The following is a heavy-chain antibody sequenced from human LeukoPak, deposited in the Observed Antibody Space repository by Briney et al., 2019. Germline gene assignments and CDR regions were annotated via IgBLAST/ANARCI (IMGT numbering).Heavy chain of an antibody. CDR3: ARVKGSGWSPFDF. CDR2: IYYSGST. J-gene: IGHJ4*02. Sequence: SETLSLTCTVSGDSISSGSYHWSWIRQPPGKGLEWIAYIYYSGSTNYNPSLKSRVTISVDTSKNQFSLKLGSVTAADTAVYYCARVKGSGWSPFDFWGQGTLVTVSS. V-gene: IGHV4-61*01. D-gene: IGHD6-19*01. CDR1: GDSISSGSYH.